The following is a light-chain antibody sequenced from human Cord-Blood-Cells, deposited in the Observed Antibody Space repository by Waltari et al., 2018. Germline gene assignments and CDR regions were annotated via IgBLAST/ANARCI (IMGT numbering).Light chain of an antibody. CDR1: QGISSY. Sequence: IPLTQSPSSMSASVGDRVTITCRASQGISSYLAWYQQKPGKAPKLLIYAASTLQSGVPSRFSGSGSETDFTLTISSLQPEDFATYCCQQLNSYPITFGQGTRLEIK. V-gene: IGKV1-9*01. CDR2: AAS. J-gene: IGKJ5*01. CDR3: QQLNSYPIT.